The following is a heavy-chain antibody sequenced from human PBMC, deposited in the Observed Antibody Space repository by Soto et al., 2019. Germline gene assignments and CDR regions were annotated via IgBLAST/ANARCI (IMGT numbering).Heavy chain of an antibody. CDR2: IFPSDSDT. Sequence: GGSLKISCRTSGYKFTSSWIAWVRQKPGKGLEWMGIIFPSDSDTRYSPSFQGQVTISADRSTSTVFLQWASLRASDTAVYFCARKDKSGYFNWFDPWGQGTLVTVSS. V-gene: IGHV5-51*01. J-gene: IGHJ5*02. CDR3: ARKDKSGYFNWFDP. CDR1: GYKFTSSW. D-gene: IGHD3-22*01.